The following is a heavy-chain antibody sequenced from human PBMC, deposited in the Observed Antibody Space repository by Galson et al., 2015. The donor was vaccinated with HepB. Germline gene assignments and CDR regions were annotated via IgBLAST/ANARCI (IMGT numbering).Heavy chain of an antibody. Sequence: SLRLSCAASGFTFSSYWMSWVRQAPGKGLEWVAVISYDGSNKYYADSVKGRFTISRDNSKNTLYLQMNSLRAEDTAVYYCAAGVELRFDYWGQGTLVTVSS. J-gene: IGHJ4*02. CDR1: GFTFSSYW. D-gene: IGHD1-7*01. CDR3: AAGVELRFDY. V-gene: IGHV3-30-3*01. CDR2: ISYDGSNK.